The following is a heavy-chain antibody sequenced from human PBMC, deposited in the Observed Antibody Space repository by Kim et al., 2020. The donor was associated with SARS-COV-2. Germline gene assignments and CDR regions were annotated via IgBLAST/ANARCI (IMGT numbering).Heavy chain of an antibody. D-gene: IGHD3-22*01. V-gene: IGHV4-31*02. J-gene: IGHJ4*02. CDR3: ARWGGYDSSGYYRLDY. Sequence: SLKSRVTISVDTSKNQFSLKLSSVTAADTAVYYCARWGGYDSSGYYRLDYWGQGTLVTVSS.